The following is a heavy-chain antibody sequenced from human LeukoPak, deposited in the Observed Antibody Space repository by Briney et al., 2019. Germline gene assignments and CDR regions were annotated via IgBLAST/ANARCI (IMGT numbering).Heavy chain of an antibody. D-gene: IGHD3-16*02. CDR1: GFTFSSYS. J-gene: IGHJ4*02. CDR2: ISSSSYI. CDR3: AKDRRYDYVWGSYRYTSHFDY. Sequence: GGSLRLSCAAPGFTFSSYSMNWVRQAPGKGLEWVSSISSSSYIYYADSVKGRFTISRDNSKNTLYLQMNSLRAEDTAVYYCAKDRRYDYVWGSYRYTSHFDYWGQGTLVTVSS. V-gene: IGHV3-21*04.